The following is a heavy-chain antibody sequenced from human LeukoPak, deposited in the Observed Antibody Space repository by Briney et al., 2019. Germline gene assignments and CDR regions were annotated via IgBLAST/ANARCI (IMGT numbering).Heavy chain of an antibody. CDR3: AREYSKMYYYYYMDV. D-gene: IGHD6-13*01. V-gene: IGHV4-4*07. CDR1: GGSIGSYY. CDR2: IYTSGST. Sequence: SETLSLTCTVSGGSIGSYYWSWIRQPAGKGLEWIGRIYTSGSTNYNPSLKSRVTMSVDTSKNQFSLKLSSVTAADTAVYYCAREYSKMYYYYYMDVWGKGTTVTVSS. J-gene: IGHJ6*03.